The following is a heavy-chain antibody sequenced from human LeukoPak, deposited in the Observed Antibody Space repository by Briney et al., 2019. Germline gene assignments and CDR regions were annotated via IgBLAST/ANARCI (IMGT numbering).Heavy chain of an antibody. CDR1: GYTFTSYG. Sequence: ASVKVSCKASGYTFTSYGISWVRQAPGQGLEWMGWISAYNGNTNYAQKLQGRVTMTTDTSTSTAYMELRSLRSDDTAVYYCARDCDIVVVPAAIESGFDPWGQGTLVTVSS. V-gene: IGHV1-18*01. J-gene: IGHJ5*02. CDR2: ISAYNGNT. CDR3: ARDCDIVVVPAAIESGFDP. D-gene: IGHD2-2*02.